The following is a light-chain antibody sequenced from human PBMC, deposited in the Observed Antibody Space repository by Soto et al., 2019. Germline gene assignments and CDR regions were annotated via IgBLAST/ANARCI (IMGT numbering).Light chain of an antibody. CDR2: EVN. Sequence: QSALTQPPSGSGSPGQSVAVSCTGSSSDVGSYNRVSWYQQPPGAAPKLIIYEVNNRPSGVPDRFSGSKSGNTASLTISGLRAEDEADYYCTSFTTSTTYVFGTGTTVTVL. V-gene: IGLV2-18*02. CDR1: SSDVGSYNR. J-gene: IGLJ1*01. CDR3: TSFTTSTTYV.